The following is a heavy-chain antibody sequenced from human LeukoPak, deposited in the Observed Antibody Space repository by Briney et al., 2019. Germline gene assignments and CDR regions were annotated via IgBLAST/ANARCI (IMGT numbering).Heavy chain of an antibody. CDR3: ASGSNTWSTMGLYFDH. D-gene: IGHD6-13*01. CDR1: GFTFSTYY. V-gene: IGHV3-7*01. J-gene: IGHJ4*02. Sequence: PGGSLRLSCEGSGFTFSTYYMSWVRQAPGKGLEWVANIKHDGSEKFYVDSVKGRFTVSRDNAKNSVFLQMNSLRADESAVYYCASGSNTWSTMGLYFDHWGQGALVTVSS. CDR2: IKHDGSEK.